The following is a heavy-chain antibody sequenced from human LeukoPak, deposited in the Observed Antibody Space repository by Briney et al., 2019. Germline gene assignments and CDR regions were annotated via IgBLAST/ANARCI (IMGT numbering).Heavy chain of an antibody. CDR3: ARDVLWFGEFLYGMDV. V-gene: IGHV3-7*01. CDR2: IKQDGSEK. Sequence: PGGSLRLSCAASGFTFSSYWMSWVRQAPGKGLEWVANIKQDGSEKYYVDSVKGRFTISRDNAKNSLYLQMNGLRAEDTAVYYCARDVLWFGEFLYGMDVWGQGTTVTVSS. CDR1: GFTFSSYW. D-gene: IGHD3-10*01. J-gene: IGHJ6*02.